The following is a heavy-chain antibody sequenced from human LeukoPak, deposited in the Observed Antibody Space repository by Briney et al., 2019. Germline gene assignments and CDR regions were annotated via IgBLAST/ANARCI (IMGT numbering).Heavy chain of an antibody. J-gene: IGHJ4*02. CDR3: ARAETDYYFDY. V-gene: IGHV1-2*02. CDR1: RYTFTGYY. D-gene: IGHD3/OR15-3a*01. Sequence: WASVKVSCKASRYTFTGYYMHWVRQAPGQWLEWMGWINPNSGGTNYAQKFQGRVTMTRDTSISTAYMELSRLRSDDTAVYYCARAETDYYFDYWGQGTVVTVSS. CDR2: INPNSGGT.